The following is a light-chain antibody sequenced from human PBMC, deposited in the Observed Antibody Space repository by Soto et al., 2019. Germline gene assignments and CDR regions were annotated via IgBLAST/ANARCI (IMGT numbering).Light chain of an antibody. J-gene: IGKJ1*01. CDR3: QQYVKSPWT. CDR1: QSVSSRY. CDR2: AA. Sequence: EVVLTQSPGTLSLSPGERATLSCRASQSVSSRYLAWYQQKPGQAPRLLFYAAFRATGTPDRFSGSGSGTDFTLTISRLEPEDVAVYYCQQYVKSPWTFGQGTKVEIK. V-gene: IGKV3-20*01.